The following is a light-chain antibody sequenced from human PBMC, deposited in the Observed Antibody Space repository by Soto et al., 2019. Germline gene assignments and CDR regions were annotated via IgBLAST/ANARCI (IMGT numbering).Light chain of an antibody. CDR2: DVN. Sequence: QSALTQPASVSGSPGQSITISCTGTSSDIGAYNFVSWDQQHPGKAPKLMLYDVNIRPSGVSNRVSGSKSGNTASLTISGLQAEDEADYYCTSWTTSTTMIFGGGTKLTVL. V-gene: IGLV2-14*03. J-gene: IGLJ2*01. CDR3: TSWTTSTTMI. CDR1: SSDIGAYNF.